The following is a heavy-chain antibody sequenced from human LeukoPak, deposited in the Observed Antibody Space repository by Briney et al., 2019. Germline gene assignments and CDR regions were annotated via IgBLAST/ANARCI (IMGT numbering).Heavy chain of an antibody. Sequence: GGSLRLSCAASGITFSSYGMSWVRQAPGKGLEWVSSISSTGGTTYYADSVKGRFTISRDNSKNTLYLQMNSLRAEDTAVYYCAKRVSSGWYEGGYYFDYWGQGTLVTVSS. V-gene: IGHV3-23*01. CDR3: AKRVSSGWYEGGYYFDY. CDR1: GITFSSYG. J-gene: IGHJ4*02. CDR2: ISSTGGTT. D-gene: IGHD6-19*01.